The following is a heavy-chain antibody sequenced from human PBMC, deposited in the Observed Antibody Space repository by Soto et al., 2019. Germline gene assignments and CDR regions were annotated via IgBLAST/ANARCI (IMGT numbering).Heavy chain of an antibody. CDR1: GAPITSNNW. CDR3: AAGGGLPRYY. CDR2: IHHSETT. Sequence: SETLSLTCAVSGAPITSNNWWAWLRRSPGKGLEWIGEIHHSETTNYNPSLNSRASISVDKSKNQFSLKLSSVTAADTAVYYCAAGGGLPRYYWGQGTLVTVSS. D-gene: IGHD5-12*01. V-gene: IGHV4-4*02. J-gene: IGHJ4*02.